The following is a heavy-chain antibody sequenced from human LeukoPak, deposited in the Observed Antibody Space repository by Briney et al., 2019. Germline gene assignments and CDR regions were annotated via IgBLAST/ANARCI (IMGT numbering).Heavy chain of an antibody. Sequence: AGTLRLSCAASGGTFSSYNWNWVRQALGQGLEWVSTISGPHSGSQTHYAGSVKGRVTISRDYSQNAVYLQMDSLRAEYTAVYYCTTRLQHHFDYWGQGTQVTVSS. CDR3: TTRLQHHFDY. V-gene: IGHV3-23*01. CDR2: ISGPHSGSQT. J-gene: IGHJ4*02. D-gene: IGHD2-15*01. CDR1: GGTFSSYN.